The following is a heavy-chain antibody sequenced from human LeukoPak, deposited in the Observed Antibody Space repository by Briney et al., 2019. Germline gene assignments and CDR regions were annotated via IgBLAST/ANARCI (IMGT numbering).Heavy chain of an antibody. CDR2: ISGSARTI. CDR3: ARFAHGSGAGVFCMEV. Sequence: PGGSLRLSCAASGFTFSYYTITWIRQAPGKRLDWISYISGSARTIYYADSVKGRLTISRYNANNSLYLQLNSLRAEDTAVYYCARFAHGSGAGVFCMEVWGKGTTVIVSS. D-gene: IGHD3-10*01. V-gene: IGHV3-11*04. J-gene: IGHJ6*03. CDR1: GFTFSYYT.